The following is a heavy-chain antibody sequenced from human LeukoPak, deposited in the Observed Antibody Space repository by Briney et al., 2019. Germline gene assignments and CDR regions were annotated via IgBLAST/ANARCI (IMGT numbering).Heavy chain of an antibody. V-gene: IGHV3-30-3*01. CDR2: ISYDGSNK. D-gene: IGHD6-13*01. CDR3: ARDRGYM. Sequence: GSLRLSCAASGFTFSSYAMHWVRQAPGKGLEWVAVISYDGSNKYYADSVKGRFTISRDNSKNTLYLQMNSLRAEDTAVYYCARDRGYMWGQGTLVTVSS. J-gene: IGHJ4*02. CDR1: GFTFSSYA.